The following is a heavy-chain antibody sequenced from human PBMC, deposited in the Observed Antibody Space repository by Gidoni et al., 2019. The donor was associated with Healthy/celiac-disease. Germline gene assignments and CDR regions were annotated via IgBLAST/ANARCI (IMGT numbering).Heavy chain of an antibody. J-gene: IGHJ6*02. D-gene: IGHD3-10*02. CDR2: ISWNSGSI. V-gene: IGHV3-9*01. CDR1: GFTFDDYA. CDR3: AKGVNYVGNYGMDV. Sequence: DVQLVESGGGLVQPGRSLRLSCAASGFTFDDYAMHWVRQAPGKGLEWVSGISWNSGSIGYADSVKGRFTISRDNAKNSLYLQMNSLRAEDTALYYCAKGVNYVGNYGMDVWGQGTTVTVSS.